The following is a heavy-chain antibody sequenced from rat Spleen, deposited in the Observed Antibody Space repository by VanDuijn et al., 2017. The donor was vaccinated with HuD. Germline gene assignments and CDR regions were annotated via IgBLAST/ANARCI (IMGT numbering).Heavy chain of an antibody. CDR2: ISSDGRGT. Sequence: EVQLVESGGGLVQPGRSLKLSCAASGFTFSNYGMAWVRQAPTKGLVWVATISSDGRGTYYRDSVEGRFTISRDNAKSTLYLQIDSLRSEDTATYFCARDIYGGYSELGYFAYWGQGTLVTVSS. J-gene: IGHJ3*01. CDR3: ARDIYGGYSELGYFAY. D-gene: IGHD1-11*01. V-gene: IGHV5-29*01. CDR1: GFTFSNYG.